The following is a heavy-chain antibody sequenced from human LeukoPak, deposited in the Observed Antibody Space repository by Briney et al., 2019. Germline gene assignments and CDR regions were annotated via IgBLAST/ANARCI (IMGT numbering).Heavy chain of an antibody. CDR3: AKDIEPYDILTPPDY. J-gene: IGHJ4*02. V-gene: IGHV3-43*01. CDR1: GFTFSSYW. CDR2: ISWDGGST. D-gene: IGHD3-9*01. Sequence: GGSLRLSCAASGFTFSSYWMSWVRQAPGKGLEWVSLISWDGGSTYYADSVKGRFTISRDNSKNSLYLQMNSLRTEDTALYYCAKDIEPYDILTPPDYWGQGTLVTVSS.